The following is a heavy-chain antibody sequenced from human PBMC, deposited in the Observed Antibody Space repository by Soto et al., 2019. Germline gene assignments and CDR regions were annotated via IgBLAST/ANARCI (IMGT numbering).Heavy chain of an antibody. CDR3: ARGTFWGLYYYGMDV. CDR2: INHSGST. V-gene: IGHV4-34*01. Sequence: PSETLSLTCAVYGGSFSGYYWSWIRQPPGKGLEWIGEINHSGSTNYNPSLKSRVTISVDTSKNQFSLKLSSVTAADTAVYYCARGTFWGLYYYGMDVWGQGTTVTVSS. D-gene: IGHD7-27*01. J-gene: IGHJ6*02. CDR1: GGSFSGYY.